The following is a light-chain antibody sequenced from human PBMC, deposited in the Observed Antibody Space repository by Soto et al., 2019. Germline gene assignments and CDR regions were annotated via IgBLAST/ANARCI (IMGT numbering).Light chain of an antibody. CDR2: GNT. J-gene: IGLJ3*02. CDR3: QSHDSSLNSWV. V-gene: IGLV1-40*01. Sequence: QSVLTQPPSMSGAPGQRVTISCTGSSSNIGAGYVVHWYQLLPGTAPKLLIYGNTNRPSGVPDRFSGSKSGTSASLAITGLRAEDEADYYCQSHDSSLNSWVFGGGTKLTVL. CDR1: SSNIGAGYV.